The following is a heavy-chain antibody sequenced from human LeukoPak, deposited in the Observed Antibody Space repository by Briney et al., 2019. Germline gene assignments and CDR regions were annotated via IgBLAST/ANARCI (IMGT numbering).Heavy chain of an antibody. J-gene: IGHJ5*02. CDR1: GYSISSGYY. Sequence: PSETLSLTCTVSGYSISSGYYWGWIRQPPGKGLEWIGSIYHSGSTNYNPSLKSRVTISVDTSKNQFSLKLSSVTAADTAVYYCARHLPRGYSRRGLFDPWGQGTLVTVSS. CDR3: ARHLPRGYSRRGLFDP. CDR2: IYHSGST. V-gene: IGHV4-38-2*02. D-gene: IGHD5-18*01.